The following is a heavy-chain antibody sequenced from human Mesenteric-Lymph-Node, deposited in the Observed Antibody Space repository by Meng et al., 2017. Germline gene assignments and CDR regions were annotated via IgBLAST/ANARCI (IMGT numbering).Heavy chain of an antibody. CDR2: IDHRGNT. CDR3: ARRGPSGNFSP. CDR1: GGSFRDYY. J-gene: IGHJ5*02. D-gene: IGHD3-10*01. V-gene: IGHV4-34*01. Sequence: QVQLQKWGAGLLKSSETLSRSCAVYGGSFRDYYWTWIRHPPGKGLEWIGEIDHRGNTKYNPSLKSRVTISLDTSKKQFSLKVSSVTAADSAVYYCARRGPSGNFSPWSQGALVTVSS.